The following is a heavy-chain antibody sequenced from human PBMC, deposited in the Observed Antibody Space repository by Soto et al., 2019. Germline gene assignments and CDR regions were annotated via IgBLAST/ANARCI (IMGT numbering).Heavy chain of an antibody. CDR3: VRTSYFDNSGSAY. CDR1: GGSISSDNYY. Sequence: KPSETLSLTCTVSGGSISSDNYYWSWIRQPPGKGLEWSGYIYYSGNTYYNPSLNSRVIISINTSTNQFSLKLSSVTAADTAVYYCVRTSYFDNSGSAYWGQGTLVTVS. V-gene: IGHV4-30-4*01. CDR2: IYYSGNT. D-gene: IGHD3-22*01. J-gene: IGHJ4*02.